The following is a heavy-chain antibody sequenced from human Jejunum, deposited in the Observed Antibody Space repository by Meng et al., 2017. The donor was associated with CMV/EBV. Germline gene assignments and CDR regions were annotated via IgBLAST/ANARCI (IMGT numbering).Heavy chain of an antibody. CDR3: GRFWSGYLPDY. J-gene: IGHJ4*02. Sequence: SWRPCGYSFTYYRINWVQQARGQCLEWMGWVTTHNGNTNYAQKFQGKITMTTATTTSTDYMELRRLTSDDTAMYYCGRFWSGYLPDYWGQGTLVTVSS. CDR1: GYSFTYYR. V-gene: IGHV1-18*01. D-gene: IGHD3-3*01. CDR2: VTTHNGNT.